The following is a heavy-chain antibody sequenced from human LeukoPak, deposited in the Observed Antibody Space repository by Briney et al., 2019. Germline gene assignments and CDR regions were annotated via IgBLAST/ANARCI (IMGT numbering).Heavy chain of an antibody. J-gene: IGHJ4*02. Sequence: GGSLRLSCTGSGFTFSNYWMTWVRQAPGKGLEWVANINQDGSERYYVDSVKGRFTISRDNAKNSLYLQMNSLRAEDTAVYYCAKEQLVLDYWGQGTLVTVSS. D-gene: IGHD6-13*01. CDR1: GFTFSNYW. V-gene: IGHV3-7*03. CDR3: AKEQLVLDY. CDR2: INQDGSER.